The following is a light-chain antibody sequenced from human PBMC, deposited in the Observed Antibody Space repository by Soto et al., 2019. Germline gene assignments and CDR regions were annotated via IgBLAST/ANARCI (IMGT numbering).Light chain of an antibody. CDR1: QGVSSY. Sequence: EIVMTQSPATLSVSPGERATFSCRASQGVSSYLAWYQQRPGQAPRLLIYGVSIRDTGVPARFSGSGSGTEFTLTISSLQSEDFAVYYCKQCSSSPLTFGQGTRLEI. CDR3: KQCSSSPLT. J-gene: IGKJ5*01. V-gene: IGKV3-15*01. CDR2: GVS.